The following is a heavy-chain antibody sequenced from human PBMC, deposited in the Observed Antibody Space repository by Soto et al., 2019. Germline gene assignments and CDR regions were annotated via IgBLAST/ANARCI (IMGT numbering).Heavy chain of an antibody. CDR1: GFTFDDYA. D-gene: IGHD6-13*01. CDR2: ISWNSGSI. Sequence: EVQLVESGGGLVQPGRSLRLSCAASGFTFDDYAMHWVRQAPGKGLEWVSGISWNSGSICYADSVKGRFTISRDNAKNSLYLQMNSLRAEDTALYYCAKGVLSQQLAVEYWGQGTLVTVSS. CDR3: AKGVLSQQLAVEY. J-gene: IGHJ4*02. V-gene: IGHV3-9*01.